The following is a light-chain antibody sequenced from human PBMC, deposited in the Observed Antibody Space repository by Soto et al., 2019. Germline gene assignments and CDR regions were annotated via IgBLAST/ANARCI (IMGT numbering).Light chain of an antibody. CDR3: SSYTSSSTLGV. CDR2: EVN. J-gene: IGLJ1*01. Sequence: QSALTQPASVSGSPGQSISISCTGTSSDVGGYNYVSWYQQHPGKAPKLMIYEVNNRPSGVSNRFSGSKSGNTASLTISGLQAEDEADYYCSSYTSSSTLGVFGTGTKVT. V-gene: IGLV2-14*01. CDR1: SSDVGGYNY.